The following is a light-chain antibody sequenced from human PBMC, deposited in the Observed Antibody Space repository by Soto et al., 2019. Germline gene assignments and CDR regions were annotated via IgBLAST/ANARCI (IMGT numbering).Light chain of an antibody. J-gene: IGLJ3*02. CDR2: EVS. CDR1: SSDVGGYNY. V-gene: IGLV2-14*01. Sequence: QSALTQPASVSGSPGQSITISCTGTSSDVGGYNYVSWYQQHPGKSPKLMIYEVSNRPSGVSNRFSGSKSGNTASLTLSGLQAEDEADYYCSSYTSSSTLEVFGGGTQLTVL. CDR3: SSYTSSSTLEV.